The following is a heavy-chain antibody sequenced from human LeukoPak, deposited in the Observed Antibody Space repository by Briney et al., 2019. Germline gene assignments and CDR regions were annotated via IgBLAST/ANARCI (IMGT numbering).Heavy chain of an antibody. CDR3: ARDPLGPADY. CDR1: GFTFSSYE. CDR2: ISSSGSTI. Sequence: PGGSLRLSCAASGFTFSSYEMNWVRQAPGKGLEWVSYISSSGSTIYYADSVKGRFTISRDNAKKSLYLQMNSLRAEDTAVYYCARDPLGPADYWGQGTLVTVSS. V-gene: IGHV3-48*03. J-gene: IGHJ4*02.